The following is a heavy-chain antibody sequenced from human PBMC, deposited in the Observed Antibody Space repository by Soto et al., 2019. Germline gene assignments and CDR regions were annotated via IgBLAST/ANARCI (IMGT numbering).Heavy chain of an antibody. CDR2: INPSGGRT. CDR3: ARDGADYYGMDV. V-gene: IGHV1-46*01. D-gene: IGHD3-16*01. Sequence: QVQLVQSGAEVKKPGASVKVSCKASGYTFTSYYMHWVRQAPGQGLEWMGIINPSGGRTSYAQKFKGKGTMTRDTSTRTVYMELSSLRSEDTAVYCCARDGADYYGMDVWGQGTTVTVSS. J-gene: IGHJ6*02. CDR1: GYTFTSYY.